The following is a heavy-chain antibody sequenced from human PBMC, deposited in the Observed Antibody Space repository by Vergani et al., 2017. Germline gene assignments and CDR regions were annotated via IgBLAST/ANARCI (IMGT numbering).Heavy chain of an antibody. V-gene: IGHV4-61*02. CDR2: IYTSGIT. CDR1: GGSISSGSYY. D-gene: IGHD4-17*01. J-gene: IGHJ3*02. Sequence: QVQLQESGPGLVNPSQTLSLTCTVSGGSISSGSYYWSWIRQPAGKGLEWIGRIYTSGITNYNPSLKSRVTISVDTSKNQFSLKLSSVTAADTAVYYCARATVDAFDIWGQGTMVTVSS. CDR3: ARATVDAFDI.